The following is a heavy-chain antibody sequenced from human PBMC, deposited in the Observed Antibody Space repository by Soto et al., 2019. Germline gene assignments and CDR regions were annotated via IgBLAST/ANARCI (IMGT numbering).Heavy chain of an antibody. Sequence: SETLSLTCTVSGGSITSSYWSWIRRPPGKGLEWIAYIYDTGISGYTPSTSYNPSLKSRVTMSVDTSKSQFSLKLTSVTAADTPVYSCPRGEHELFYYGLEVWGQGITVTVSS. CDR1: GGSITSSY. CDR2: IYDTGISGYTPST. CDR3: PRGEHELFYYGLEV. V-gene: IGHV4-59*01. J-gene: IGHJ6*02. D-gene: IGHD1-26*01.